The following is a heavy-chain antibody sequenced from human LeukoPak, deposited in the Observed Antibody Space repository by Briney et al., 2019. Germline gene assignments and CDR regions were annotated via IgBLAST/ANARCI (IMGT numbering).Heavy chain of an antibody. Sequence: PGGSLRLSCAASGFTFSSYAMHWVRQAPGKGLEWVAVISYDGSNKYYADSVKGRFTISRDNSKNTLYLQMNSLRAEDTAVYYCARVINYDFWSGYYPLDYWGQGTLVTVSS. CDR3: ARVINYDFWSGYYPLDY. CDR1: GFTFSSYA. J-gene: IGHJ4*02. CDR2: ISYDGSNK. D-gene: IGHD3-3*01. V-gene: IGHV3-30-3*01.